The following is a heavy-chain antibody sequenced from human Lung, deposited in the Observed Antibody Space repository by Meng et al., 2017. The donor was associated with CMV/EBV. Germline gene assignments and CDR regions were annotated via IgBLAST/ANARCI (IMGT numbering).Heavy chain of an antibody. D-gene: IGHD2-21*01. CDR3: ARDRGHTSYFYFYGMDV. J-gene: IGHJ6*02. CDR1: GFIFSDYY. Sequence: SCAASGFIFSDYYMSWIRQAPGKGLEWVSYISTGGNAIFYADSVEGRFTISRDNAKNSLYLQMNSLRAEDTAVYYCARDRGHTSYFYFYGMDVWXQGPTVTVSS. CDR2: ISTGGNAI. V-gene: IGHV3-11*01.